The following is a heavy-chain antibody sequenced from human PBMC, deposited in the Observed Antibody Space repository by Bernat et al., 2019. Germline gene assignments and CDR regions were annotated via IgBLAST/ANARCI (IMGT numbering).Heavy chain of an antibody. J-gene: IGHJ4*02. Sequence: QVQLVESGGGVVQPGGSLRLSCAASGFTFSSYGMHWVRQAPGKGLEWVAFIRYDGSNKYYADSVKGRFTISRDNSKNTLYLQMNSLRAEDTAVYYCAKDGGSYYVDDYWGQGPLVTVSS. V-gene: IGHV3-30*02. D-gene: IGHD1-26*01. CDR3: AKDGGSYYVDDY. CDR1: GFTFSSYG. CDR2: IRYDGSNK.